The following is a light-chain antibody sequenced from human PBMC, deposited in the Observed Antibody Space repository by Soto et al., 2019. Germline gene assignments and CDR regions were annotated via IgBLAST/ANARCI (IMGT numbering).Light chain of an antibody. V-gene: IGKV3-15*01. CDR2: GAS. CDR1: QSVSNN. Sequence: VMTQSPATLSVSPGERATLSCRASQSVSNNLAWDQQKPGQPPRLLLFGASTRAAAFPARFSGTGSGTEFTLTISNRQSEDFAVYYCQQYNDWPLTVGGGTRVEIK. CDR3: QQYNDWPLT. J-gene: IGKJ4*01.